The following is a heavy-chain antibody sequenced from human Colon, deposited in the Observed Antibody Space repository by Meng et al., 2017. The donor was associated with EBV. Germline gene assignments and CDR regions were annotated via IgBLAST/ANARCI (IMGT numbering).Heavy chain of an antibody. J-gene: IGHJ4*02. D-gene: IGHD3-10*01. CDR3: ARRRGGSGRDC. CDR2: IYHSGST. CDR1: GGSISSNGYY. Sequence: QRRRPGACPGLWRLSGTLSSPCTVSGGSISSNGYYWDWVRQPPGKGLEWIGAIYHSGSTSYNPSLQSRVTMFVDTSKNQFSLMLTSVTATDTAVYYCARRRGGSGRDCWGQGTLVTVSS. V-gene: IGHV4-39*01.